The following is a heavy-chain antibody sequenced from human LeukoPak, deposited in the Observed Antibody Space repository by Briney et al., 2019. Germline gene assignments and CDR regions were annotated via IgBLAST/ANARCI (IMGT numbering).Heavy chain of an antibody. V-gene: IGHV4-59*08. D-gene: IGHD6-6*01. CDR3: AREYSSSSGRRAFDI. Sequence: SETLSLTCTVSGGPISSYYWNWIRPPPGKGVEWSGYIYYSGSTNYNPSLKSRVTILVDTSKNQFSLRLSSVTAADTAVYYCAREYSSSSGRRAFDIWGQGTMVTVSS. J-gene: IGHJ3*02. CDR1: GGPISSYY. CDR2: IYYSGST.